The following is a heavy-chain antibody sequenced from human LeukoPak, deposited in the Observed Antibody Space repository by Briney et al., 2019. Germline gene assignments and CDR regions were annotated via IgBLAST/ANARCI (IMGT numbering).Heavy chain of an antibody. CDR3: ARGFPSGSYSY. CDR2: INHSGST. CDR1: GGSFSGYY. D-gene: IGHD1-26*01. J-gene: IGHJ4*02. V-gene: IGHV4-34*01. Sequence: KASETLSLTCAVYGGSFSGYYWSWIRQPPGKGLEWIGEINHSGSTNYNPSLKSRVTISVDTSKNQFSLKLSSVTAADTAVYYCARGFPSGSYSYWGQGTLVTVSS.